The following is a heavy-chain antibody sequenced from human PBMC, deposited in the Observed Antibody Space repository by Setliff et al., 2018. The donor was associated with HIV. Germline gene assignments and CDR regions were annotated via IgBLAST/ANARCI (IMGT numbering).Heavy chain of an antibody. D-gene: IGHD2-15*01. CDR3: ARDGCDGNKCYLYNWFDP. V-gene: IGHV1-3*01. J-gene: IGHJ5*02. CDR1: GYTFSSHS. Sequence: ASVKVSCKASGYTFSSHSIHWVRKAPGQGLEWMGWINAGNGNTKYSQKFQRRSTITRDTSASTVFMELSSLTSEDTAVYYCARDGCDGNKCYLYNWFDPWGQGTLVTVSS. CDR2: INAGNGNT.